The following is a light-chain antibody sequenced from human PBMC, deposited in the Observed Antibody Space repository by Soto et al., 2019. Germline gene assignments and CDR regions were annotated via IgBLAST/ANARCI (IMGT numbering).Light chain of an antibody. CDR2: EVS. Sequence: QSALTQPASVSGSPGQSITISCTGTSSDVGAYNYVSWYQQHPGKAPKLMIYEVSNRPSGVSNRFSGSKSGNTASLTISGLQAEDEADYYCNSYTSSSTQVFGGGTKVTVL. CDR3: NSYTSSSTQV. J-gene: IGLJ2*01. CDR1: SSDVGAYNY. V-gene: IGLV2-14*01.